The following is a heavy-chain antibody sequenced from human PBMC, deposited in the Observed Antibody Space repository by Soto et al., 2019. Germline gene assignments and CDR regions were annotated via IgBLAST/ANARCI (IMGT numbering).Heavy chain of an antibody. CDR2: ISAYNGNT. D-gene: IGHD4-17*01. Sequence: ASVKVSCTASGYTFTSYGISWVRQAPGQGLEWMGWISAYNGNTNYAQKLQGRVTMTTDTSTSTAYMELRSLRSDDTAVYYCARTVIANPFYYYGMDVWGQGTTVTVSS. CDR1: GYTFTSYG. CDR3: ARTVIANPFYYYGMDV. V-gene: IGHV1-18*04. J-gene: IGHJ6*02.